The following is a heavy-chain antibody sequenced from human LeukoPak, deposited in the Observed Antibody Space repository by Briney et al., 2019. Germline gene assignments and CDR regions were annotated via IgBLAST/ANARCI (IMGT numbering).Heavy chain of an antibody. Sequence: SETLSLTCTVSGGSISSGGYYWSWIRKPPGKGLEWIGYIYHSGSTYYNPSLKSRVTISVDRSKNQFSLKLSSVTAADTAVYYCARASIVVVPAVLDYWGQGTLVTVSS. CDR1: GGSISSGGYY. V-gene: IGHV4-30-2*01. CDR3: ARASIVVVPAVLDY. D-gene: IGHD2-2*01. J-gene: IGHJ4*02. CDR2: IYHSGST.